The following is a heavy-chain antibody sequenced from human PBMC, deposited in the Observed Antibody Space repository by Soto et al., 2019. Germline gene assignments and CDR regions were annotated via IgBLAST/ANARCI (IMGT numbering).Heavy chain of an antibody. CDR3: ARSFESITIFGVVLGYGMDA. J-gene: IGHJ6*04. CDR1: GYTFTGYY. V-gene: IGHV1-18*04. CDR2: ISAYNGNT. Sequence: ASVKVSCKASGYTFTGYYMHWVRQAPGQGLEWMGWISAYNGNTNYAQKLQGRVTMTTDTSTSTAYMELRSLRSDDTAVYYCARSFESITIFGVVLGYGMDAWGKGTTVPVSS. D-gene: IGHD3-3*01.